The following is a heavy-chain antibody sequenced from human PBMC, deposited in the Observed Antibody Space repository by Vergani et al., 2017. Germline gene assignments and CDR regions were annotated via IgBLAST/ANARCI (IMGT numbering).Heavy chain of an antibody. CDR2: IYYSGST. V-gene: IGHV4-59*01. J-gene: IGHJ3*02. Sequence: QVQLQESGPGLVKPSETLSLTCTVSGGSISSYYWSWIRQPPGKGLEWIGYIYYSGSTKSNPSLTSRVTISVDTSKNQFALKLSSVTAADTAVYYCARNPYCGGDCYSYAFDIWGQGTMVTVSS. CDR1: GGSISSYY. D-gene: IGHD2-21*02. CDR3: ARNPYCGGDCYSYAFDI.